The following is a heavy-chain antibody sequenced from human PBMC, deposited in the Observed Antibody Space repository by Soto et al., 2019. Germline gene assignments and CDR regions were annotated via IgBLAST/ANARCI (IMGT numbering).Heavy chain of an antibody. CDR3: ARVGRDYYGSGSYFDY. J-gene: IGHJ4*02. V-gene: IGHV4-61*01. D-gene: IGHD3-10*01. Sequence: SETLSLTCTVSGGSVSSGSYYWSWIRQPPGKGLEWIGYIYYSGSTNYNPSLKSRVTISVDTSKNQFSLKLSSVTAADTAVYYCARVGRDYYGSGSYFDYWGQGTLVTVSS. CDR2: IYYSGST. CDR1: GGSVSSGSYY.